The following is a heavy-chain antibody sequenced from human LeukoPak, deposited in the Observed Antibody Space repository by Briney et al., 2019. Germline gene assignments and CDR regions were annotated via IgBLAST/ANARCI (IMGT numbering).Heavy chain of an antibody. Sequence: ASAKVSCKASGGTFSSYAISWVRQAPGQGLEWMGGIIPIFGTANYAQKFQGRVTITADESTSTAYVELSSLRSEDTAVYYCARDRGPYYYDSSGYLEPGDYWGQGTLVTVSS. J-gene: IGHJ4*02. CDR2: IIPIFGTA. D-gene: IGHD3-22*01. CDR1: GGTFSSYA. CDR3: ARDRGPYYYDSSGYLEPGDY. V-gene: IGHV1-69*13.